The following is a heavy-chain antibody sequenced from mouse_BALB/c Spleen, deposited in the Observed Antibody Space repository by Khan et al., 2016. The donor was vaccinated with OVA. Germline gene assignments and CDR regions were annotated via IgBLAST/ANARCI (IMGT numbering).Heavy chain of an antibody. D-gene: IGHD4-1*01. CDR1: GYSFTTFY. V-gene: IGHV1S135*01. CDR2: IDPFNGGT. J-gene: IGHJ3*01. Sequence: EVELVESGPELMKPGTSVKISCKASGYSFTTFYMHWVKQSHGKSLEWVGYIDPFNGGTNYNQKFKGKATLTVDKSSSTAYMHLNSLTSEDSAVYCCTRLGITTWFAYWGQGTLVSVSA. CDR3: TRLGITTWFAY.